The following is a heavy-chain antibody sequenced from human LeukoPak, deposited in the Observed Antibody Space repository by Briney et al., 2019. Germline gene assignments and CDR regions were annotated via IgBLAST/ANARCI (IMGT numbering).Heavy chain of an antibody. D-gene: IGHD5-18*01. V-gene: IGHV3-23*03. CDR3: AKGRIQSYMAPDY. Sequence: GGSLRLSCAASGFDFDDYTMHWVRQATGKGLERVYLINKDDGSTYYADSVKGRFTTSRDNSKNTLYLQMNSLRAEDTAVYYCAKGRIQSYMAPDYWGQGTLVTASS. J-gene: IGHJ4*02. CDR1: GFDFDDYT. CDR2: INKDDGST.